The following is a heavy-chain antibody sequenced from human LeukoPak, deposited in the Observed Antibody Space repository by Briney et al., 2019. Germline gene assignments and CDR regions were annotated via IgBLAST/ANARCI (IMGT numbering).Heavy chain of an antibody. Sequence: ASVKVSCKVSGYTLTELSMHWVRRAPGKGLEWMGGFDPEDGETIYAQKFQGRVTMTEDTSTDTAYMELSSLRSEDTAVYYCATIGGSGSTYYFDYWGQGTLVTVSS. J-gene: IGHJ4*02. CDR1: GYTLTELS. CDR2: FDPEDGET. D-gene: IGHD6-19*01. CDR3: ATIGGSGSTYYFDY. V-gene: IGHV1-24*01.